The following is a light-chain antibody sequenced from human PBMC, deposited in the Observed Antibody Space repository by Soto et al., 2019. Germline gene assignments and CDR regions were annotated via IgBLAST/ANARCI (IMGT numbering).Light chain of an antibody. V-gene: IGKV1-39*01. CDR2: AAS. J-gene: IGKJ1*01. CDR3: QQTYTSPRT. Sequence: DIQMTQSPSSLSASDGYRVTITCRASQSISRYLNWYEQKPGKAPNLLISAASTLQSGVPSRFSGSGSGTDFTLTISSLQPEDFATYYCQQTYTSPRTFGQGTRVEVK. CDR1: QSISRY.